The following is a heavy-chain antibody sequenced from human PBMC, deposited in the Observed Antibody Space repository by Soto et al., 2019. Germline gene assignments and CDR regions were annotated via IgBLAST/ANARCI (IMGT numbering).Heavy chain of an antibody. D-gene: IGHD5-12*01. Sequence: QLQLQESGPGLVRPSGTLSLTCTVSNGSIASSLWWSWVRQSPGKGLEWIGEVAQSGFTSYNPSLKSRLTISQDRSRNQFSLRLTSVTAADTAVYHCARKRYGGYDFDSWGQGTLVTVSS. J-gene: IGHJ4*02. CDR1: NGSIASSLW. CDR3: ARKRYGGYDFDS. CDR2: VAQSGFT. V-gene: IGHV4-4*02.